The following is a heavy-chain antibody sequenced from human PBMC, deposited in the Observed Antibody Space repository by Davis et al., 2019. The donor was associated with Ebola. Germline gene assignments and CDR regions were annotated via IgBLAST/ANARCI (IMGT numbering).Heavy chain of an antibody. CDR2: INHSGST. CDR3: ARIQLWSFNYYYYGMDV. D-gene: IGHD5-18*01. V-gene: IGHV4-34*01. J-gene: IGHJ6*02. Sequence: MPGGSLRLSCTASGFTFSSYSMNWVRQAPGKGLEWIGEINHSGSTNYNPSLKSRVTISVDTSKNQFSLKLSSVTAADTAVYYCARIQLWSFNYYYYGMDVWGQGTTVTVSS. CDR1: GFTFSSYS.